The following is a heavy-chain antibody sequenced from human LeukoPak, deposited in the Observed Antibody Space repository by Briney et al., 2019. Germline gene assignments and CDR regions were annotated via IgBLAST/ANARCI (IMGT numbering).Heavy chain of an antibody. CDR2: INPKSGGT. V-gene: IGHV1-2*02. CDR3: ARATGFDY. CDR1: GYTFTHYY. D-gene: IGHD1-1*01. J-gene: IGHJ4*02. Sequence: ASVKVSCTASGYTFTHYYMHWVRQAPGQGLEWMGWINPKSGGTNYAQKFQGRVSMTRDTSISTAYMELSRLTSDDTAVYHCARATGFDYWGQGTLVTVSS.